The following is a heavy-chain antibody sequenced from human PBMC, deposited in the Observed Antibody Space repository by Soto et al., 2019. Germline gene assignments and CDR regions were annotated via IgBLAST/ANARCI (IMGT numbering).Heavy chain of an antibody. J-gene: IGHJ4*02. CDR1: GYTFTNYA. Sequence: QVQLVQSGGELKKPGASVKVSCKASGYTFTNYAISLVRQAPGRGLEWMGWVNTYNGTPNYAQISQGRVPMTTATSTGTAYLELRSLKSDDSAIYYCARDSQYSTSWQRFDSWGQGPLVTVSS. CDR2: VNTYNGTP. CDR3: ARDSQYSTSWQRFDS. D-gene: IGHD6-13*01. V-gene: IGHV1-18*01.